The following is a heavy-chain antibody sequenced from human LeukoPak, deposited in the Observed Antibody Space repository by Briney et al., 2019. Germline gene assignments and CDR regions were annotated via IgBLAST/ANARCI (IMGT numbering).Heavy chain of an antibody. J-gene: IGHJ4*02. CDR3: ARDRRVGYCSGGSCSAFDY. CDR1: GFTVSSNY. D-gene: IGHD2-15*01. CDR2: IYSGGST. V-gene: IGHV3-66*01. Sequence: GGSLRLSCAASGFTVSSNYMSWVRQAPGKGLEWVSVIYSGGSTYYADSVKGRFTISRDNSKNTLYLQMNSLRAEDTAVYYCARDRRVGYCSGGSCSAFDYWGQGTLVTVSS.